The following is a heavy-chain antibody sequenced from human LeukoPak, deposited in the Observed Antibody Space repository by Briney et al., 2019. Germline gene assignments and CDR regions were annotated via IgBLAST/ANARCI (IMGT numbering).Heavy chain of an antibody. J-gene: IGHJ5*02. CDR1: GYTFTSYD. CDR2: MNPNSGNT. CDR3: ARGRIVVVPAAILWFDP. Sequence: ASVKVSCKASGYTFTSYDINWVRQATGQGLEWMGWMNPNSGNTGYAQKFQGRVTMTRNTSISTAYMALSRLRSEDTAVYYCARGRIVVVPAAILWFDPWGQGTLVTVSS. V-gene: IGHV1-8*01. D-gene: IGHD2-2*02.